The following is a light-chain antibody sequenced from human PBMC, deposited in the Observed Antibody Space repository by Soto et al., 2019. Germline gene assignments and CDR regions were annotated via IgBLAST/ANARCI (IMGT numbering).Light chain of an antibody. V-gene: IGLV1-44*01. CDR3: AAWDDSRSGYVA. CDR1: SSNIGSNP. CDR2: SNT. Sequence: QAVATQPPSASGTPGQRVTISCSGSSSNIGSNPVSWYQQLPGTTPKLLIYSNTQRPSGVPDRFSGSKSGTSASLAISGLQSEDEADYYCAAWDDSRSGYVAVGGGTKLTVL. J-gene: IGLJ2*01.